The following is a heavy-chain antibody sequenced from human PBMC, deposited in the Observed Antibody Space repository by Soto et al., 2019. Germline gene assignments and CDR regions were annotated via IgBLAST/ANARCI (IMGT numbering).Heavy chain of an antibody. CDR1: GGSISSSSYY. CDR3: ARVFGDSSSSVELDAFDI. Sequence: PSETLSLTCTVSGGSISSSSYYWGWIRQPPGKGLEWIGSIYYSGSTYYNPSLKSRVTISVDTSKNQFSLKLSSVTAADTAVYYCARVFGDSSSSVELDAFDIWGQGTMVTVSS. D-gene: IGHD6-6*01. J-gene: IGHJ3*02. CDR2: IYYSGST. V-gene: IGHV4-39*07.